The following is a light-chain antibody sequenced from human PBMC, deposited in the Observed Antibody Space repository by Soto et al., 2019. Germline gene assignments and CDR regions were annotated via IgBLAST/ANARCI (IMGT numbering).Light chain of an antibody. V-gene: IGKV3-15*01. CDR3: QQYYSLIT. J-gene: IGKJ5*01. CDR1: QSVSSN. Sequence: EIVMTQCPATLSVSPGERATLSCRASQSVSSNLAWYQQKPGQAPRLLIYGASTRATGTPARFSGSGSGTEFTLTISSLQSEDVAVYYCQQYYSLITFGQGTRLEIK. CDR2: GAS.